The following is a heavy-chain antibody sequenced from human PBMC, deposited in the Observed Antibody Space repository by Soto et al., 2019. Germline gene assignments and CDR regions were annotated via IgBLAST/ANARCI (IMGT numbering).Heavy chain of an antibody. CDR3: ARDLSAAAAGYYYYYGMDV. CDR1: GYTFTGYY. CDR2: INPNSGGT. V-gene: IGHV1-2*04. Sequence: ASVKVSCKASGYTFTGYYMHWVRQAPGQGLEWMGWINPNSGGTNYAQKFQGWVTMTRDTSISTAYMELSRLRSDDTAVYYCARDLSAAAAGYYYYYGMDVWGQGTTVTVSS. D-gene: IGHD6-13*01. J-gene: IGHJ6*02.